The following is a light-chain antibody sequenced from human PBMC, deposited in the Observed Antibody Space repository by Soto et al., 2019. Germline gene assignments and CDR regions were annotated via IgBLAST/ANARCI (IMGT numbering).Light chain of an antibody. V-gene: IGKV3-20*01. Sequence: EIVLTQSPGTLSLSPGERATLSCRASQSLSSSSLAWYQQKPGQAPRLLIYDASTRATGIPARFSGGGSGTDFTLTISSLQPEDFATYYCQQSYSTPPKITFGQGTRLEIK. CDR1: QSLSSSS. CDR2: DAS. CDR3: QQSYSTPPKIT. J-gene: IGKJ5*01.